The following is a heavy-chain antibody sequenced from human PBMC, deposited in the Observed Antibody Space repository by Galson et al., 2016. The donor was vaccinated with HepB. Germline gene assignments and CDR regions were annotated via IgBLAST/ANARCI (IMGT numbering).Heavy chain of an antibody. Sequence: SETLSLTCTVSGGSVTTYYWSWIRQPPGKGLEYIGYIYYSGRTNYNLSLKSRLTISVDTSKNQFSLNLTSVTAADTAVYYCARITTGRRWFYFDYWGQGTLVTVSS. D-gene: IGHD3-22*01. CDR2: IYYSGRT. J-gene: IGHJ4*02. CDR1: GGSVTTYY. V-gene: IGHV4-59*02. CDR3: ARITTGRRWFYFDY.